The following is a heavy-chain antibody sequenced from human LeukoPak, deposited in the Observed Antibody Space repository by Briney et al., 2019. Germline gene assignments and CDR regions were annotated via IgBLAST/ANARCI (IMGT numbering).Heavy chain of an antibody. CDR2: IFYSGTT. Sequence: PSETLSLTCTVSGDSISSYYWSWIRQPPGKGLEWIGSIFYSGTTYYNPSLKSRVTISVDTSRNQFSLKLSSVTAADTAVYFCARDRDGYNIVYFDYWGQGTLVTVSS. CDR3: ARDRDGYNIVYFDY. CDR1: GDSISSYY. V-gene: IGHV4-59*05. D-gene: IGHD5-24*01. J-gene: IGHJ4*02.